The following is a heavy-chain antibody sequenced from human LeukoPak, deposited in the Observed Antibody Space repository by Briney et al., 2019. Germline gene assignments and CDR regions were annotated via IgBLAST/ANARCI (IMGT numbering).Heavy chain of an antibody. CDR2: ISSSGKA. CDR1: GGPITTADFD. Sequence: SETLSLTCAVSGGPITTADFDWAWIRQPPGQGFEWIATISSSGKAYYYPSLMSRVTISVDTSKNHFSLDVTSVTAADTGLFYCARFKGGTGFDYWGRGVLVIVS. V-gene: IGHV4-39*02. CDR3: ARFKGGTGFDY. D-gene: IGHD1-26*01. J-gene: IGHJ4*02.